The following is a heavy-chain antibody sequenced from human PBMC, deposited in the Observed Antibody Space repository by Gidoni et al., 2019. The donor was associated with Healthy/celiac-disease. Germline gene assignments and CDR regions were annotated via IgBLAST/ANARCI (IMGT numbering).Heavy chain of an antibody. D-gene: IGHD3-10*01. V-gene: IGHV4-34*01. J-gene: IGHJ4*02. CDR2: INHSGST. Sequence: QVQLQQWGAGLLKPSETLSLTCAVYGGSFSGYYWSWIRQPPGKGLEWIGEINHSGSTNYNPSLKSRVTISVDTSKNQFSLKLSSVTAADTAVYYCAREGGYGSGSYYSRYYFDYWGQGTLVTVSS. CDR3: AREGGYGSGSYYSRYYFDY. CDR1: GGSFSGYY.